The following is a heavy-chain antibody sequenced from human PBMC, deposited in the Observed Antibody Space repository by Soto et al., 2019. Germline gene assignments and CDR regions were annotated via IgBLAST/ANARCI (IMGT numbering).Heavy chain of an antibody. Sequence: PGGSLRLSCAASGFTFSSYAMHWVRQAPGKGLEWVAVISYDGSNKYYADSVKGRFAISRDNSKNTLYLQMNSLRAEDTAVYYCAREGYSGYDSPPPDYYYYYGMDVWGQGTTVTVSS. V-gene: IGHV3-30*09. CDR3: AREGYSGYDSPPPDYYYYYGMDV. D-gene: IGHD5-12*01. CDR1: GFTFSSYA. J-gene: IGHJ6*02. CDR2: ISYDGSNK.